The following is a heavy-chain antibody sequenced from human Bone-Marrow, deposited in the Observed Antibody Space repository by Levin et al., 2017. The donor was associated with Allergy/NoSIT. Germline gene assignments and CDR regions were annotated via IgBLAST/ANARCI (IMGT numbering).Heavy chain of an antibody. Sequence: GASVKVSCTASGFMFMNSWMTWVRQAPGKGLEWVAHIKGDGTATEYVASVKGRFTISRDNAKNSLSLHMNSLRSDDTALYYCVRDGGWYKFDSWGQGTLVTVSS. CDR2: IKGDGTAT. CDR1: GFMFMNSW. CDR3: VRDGGWYKFDS. J-gene: IGHJ1*01. D-gene: IGHD2-8*01. V-gene: IGHV3-7*01.